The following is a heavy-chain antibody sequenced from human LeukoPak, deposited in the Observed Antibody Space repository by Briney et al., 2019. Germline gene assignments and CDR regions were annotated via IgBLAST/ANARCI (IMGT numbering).Heavy chain of an antibody. J-gene: IGHJ2*01. Sequence: ASVKVSCKASGNTFISYAMHWVRQAPGQRLEWMGWINAGNGNTKYTQKFQGRVSITRDTSASTVFMELRSLRSDDTAVYYCARRTPGTTGTTDPDWYFDLWGRGTLVTVSS. CDR3: ARRTPGTTGTTDPDWYFDL. CDR2: INAGNGNT. CDR1: GNTFISYA. D-gene: IGHD1-1*01. V-gene: IGHV1-3*01.